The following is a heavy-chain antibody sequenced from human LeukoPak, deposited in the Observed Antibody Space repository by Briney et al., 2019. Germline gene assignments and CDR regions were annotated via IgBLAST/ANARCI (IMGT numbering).Heavy chain of an antibody. V-gene: IGHV1-69*01. CDR2: YLPIFGPA. Sequence: ASAEVSFKASGGIFSSYAIGRVRPAPGQGTEWVGAYLPIFGPANYAQKFQGRVTITADEATSKAYMELSSLRSEDTAVYYCARGYYGSVSYCPALRYNWFDPSGQGTLVTVSS. CDR1: GGIFSSYA. CDR3: ARGYYGSVSYCPALRYNWFDP. J-gene: IGHJ5*02. D-gene: IGHD3-10*01.